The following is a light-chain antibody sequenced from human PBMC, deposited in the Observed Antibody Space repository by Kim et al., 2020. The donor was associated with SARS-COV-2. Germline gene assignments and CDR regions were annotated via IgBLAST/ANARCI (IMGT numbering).Light chain of an antibody. Sequence: SPGDRATLSCSASQSVSSNYLAWYQQRPGQAPRLLIYDASSRATGIPDRFSGSGSGTDFTLTISRLEPEDFAVYYCQQYSSSFRTFGQGTKVDIK. CDR1: QSVSSNY. V-gene: IGKV3-20*01. J-gene: IGKJ1*01. CDR3: QQYSSSFRT. CDR2: DAS.